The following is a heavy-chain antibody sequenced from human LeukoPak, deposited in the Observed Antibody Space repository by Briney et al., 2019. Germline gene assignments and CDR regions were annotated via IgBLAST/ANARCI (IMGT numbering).Heavy chain of an antibody. D-gene: IGHD2-2*01. J-gene: IGHJ4*02. CDR1: GGSFSGYY. Sequence: SETLSLTCAVYGGSFSGYYWSWIRQPPGKGLEWIGEINHSGSTNYNPSLKSRVTISVDTSKNQFSLKLSSVTAADTAVYYCARGRQLYCSSTSCYFDYWSQGTLVTVSS. V-gene: IGHV4-34*01. CDR3: ARGRQLYCSSTSCYFDY. CDR2: INHSGST.